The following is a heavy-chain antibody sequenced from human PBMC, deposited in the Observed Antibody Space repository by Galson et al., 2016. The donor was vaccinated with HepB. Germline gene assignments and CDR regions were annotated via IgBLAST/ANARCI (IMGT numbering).Heavy chain of an antibody. CDR3: VRGAGWVFDS. D-gene: IGHD1-26*01. V-gene: IGHV3-7*03. Sequence: SLRLSCAASGFIVNAHWMNWVRQTPGKGLEWVAIIKEDGTEKYYVDSVKGRFTISRDNAENSLFLEMNSLRVEDTAVYYCVRGAGWVFDSWGQGTLVTVSS. J-gene: IGHJ4*02. CDR1: GFIVNAHW. CDR2: IKEDGTEK.